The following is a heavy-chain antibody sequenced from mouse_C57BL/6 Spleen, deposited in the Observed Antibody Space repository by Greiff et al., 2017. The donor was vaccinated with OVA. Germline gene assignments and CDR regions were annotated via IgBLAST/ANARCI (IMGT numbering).Heavy chain of an antibody. V-gene: IGHV1-15*01. CDR1: GYTFTDYE. CDR2: IDPETGGT. D-gene: IGHD2-12*01. J-gene: IGHJ2*01. Sequence: VQLQQSGAELVRPGASVTLSCKASGYTFTDYEMHWVKQTPVHGLEWIGAIDPETGGTAYNQKFKGKAILTADKSSSTAYMELRSLTSEDSAVYCGTRADARVTWYFDYWGQGTTLTVSS. CDR3: TRADARVTWYFDY.